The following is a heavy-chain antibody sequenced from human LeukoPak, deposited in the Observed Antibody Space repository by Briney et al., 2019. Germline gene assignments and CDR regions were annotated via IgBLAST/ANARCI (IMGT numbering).Heavy chain of an antibody. CDR1: GFTFSSYA. V-gene: IGHV3-23*01. CDR3: EKDEKYDFWSGYYFDY. J-gene: IGHJ4*02. D-gene: IGHD3-3*01. CDR2: ISGSGGST. Sequence: GGSLRLSCAASGFTFSSYAMSWVRQAPGKGLEWVSAISGSGGSTYYADSVKGRFTISRDNSKNTLYLQMNSLRAEDTAVYYCEKDEKYDFWSGYYFDYWGQGTLVTVSS.